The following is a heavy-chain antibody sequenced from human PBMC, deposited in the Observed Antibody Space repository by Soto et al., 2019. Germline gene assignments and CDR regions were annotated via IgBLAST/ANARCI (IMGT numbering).Heavy chain of an antibody. CDR3: ARGPLSGTFDP. CDR1: GGSLGGYS. V-gene: IGHV4-34*01. J-gene: IGHJ5*02. Sequence: SETLSLTCAVSGGSLGGYSWSWIRQPPGKGLEWIGEINHSANTEYSPSLKSRVTISVDTSKNEIFLELKSVTAADTAVYFCARGPLSGTFDPWGQGTLVTVSS. CDR2: INHSANT.